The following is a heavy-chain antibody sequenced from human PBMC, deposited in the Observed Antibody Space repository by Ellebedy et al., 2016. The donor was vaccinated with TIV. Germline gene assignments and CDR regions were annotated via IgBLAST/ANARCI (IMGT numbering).Heavy chain of an antibody. V-gene: IGHV1-46*01. D-gene: IGHD6-13*01. J-gene: IGHJ4*02. CDR1: GGTFSSYA. CDR2: INPSGGST. CDR3: ARRISSTWYYFDY. Sequence: ASVKVSCKASGGTFSSYAISWVRQAPGQGLEWMGIINPSGGSTSYAQKFQGRVTMTRDTSTSTVYMELSSLRSEDTAVYYCARRISSTWYYFDYWGQGTLVIISS.